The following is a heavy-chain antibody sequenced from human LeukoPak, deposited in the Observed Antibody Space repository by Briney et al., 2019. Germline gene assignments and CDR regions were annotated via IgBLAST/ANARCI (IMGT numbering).Heavy chain of an antibody. J-gene: IGHJ4*02. D-gene: IGHD3-22*01. CDR2: IYYTGRT. CDR3: AGDSSGYYFRDH. CDR1: GGSITTSY. V-gene: IGHV4-59*13. Sequence: SETLSLTCTVSGGSITTSYWSWIRQPPGKGLEWIGYIYYTGRTYYNPSLKRRLTISLDTSKNQFSLRLSPVTAADTAVYYCAGDSSGYYFRDHWGQGTLVTVSS.